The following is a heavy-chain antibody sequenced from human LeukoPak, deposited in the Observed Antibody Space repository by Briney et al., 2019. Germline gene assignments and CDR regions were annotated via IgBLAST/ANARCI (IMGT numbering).Heavy chain of an antibody. D-gene: IGHD4-17*01. CDR3: ANPKNDDGDRYNYFDP. V-gene: IGHV3-23*01. Sequence: AGGSLRLSCAASGFTFSSYAMSWVRQAPGKGLEWVSAISGSGGSTYYADSVKGRFTISRDNSKNTLYLQMNSLRAEDTAIYYCANPKNDDGDRYNYFDPWGQGTLVSVSS. CDR2: ISGSGGST. CDR1: GFTFSSYA. J-gene: IGHJ5*02.